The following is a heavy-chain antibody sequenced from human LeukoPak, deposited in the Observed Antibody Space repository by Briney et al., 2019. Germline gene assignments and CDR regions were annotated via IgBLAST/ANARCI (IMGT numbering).Heavy chain of an antibody. CDR3: AKAAEYCSGGSCYGDYYYYYGMDV. J-gene: IGHJ6*02. CDR2: ISWNSGSI. Sequence: GGSLRLSCAASGFTFSSYAMSWVRQAPGKGLEWVSGISWNSGSIGYADSVKGRFTISRDNAKNSLYLQMNSLRAEDTALYYCAKAAEYCSGGSCYGDYYYYYGMDVWGQGTTVTVSS. CDR1: GFTFSSYA. D-gene: IGHD2-15*01. V-gene: IGHV3-9*01.